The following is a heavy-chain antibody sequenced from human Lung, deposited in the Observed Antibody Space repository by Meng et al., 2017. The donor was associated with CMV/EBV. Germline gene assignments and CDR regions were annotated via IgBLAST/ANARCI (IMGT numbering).Heavy chain of an antibody. CDR1: GYTFTHHG. CDR3: ARDPSNTSGRYAYFDY. V-gene: IGHV1-18*01. J-gene: IGHJ4*02. CDR2: ISCYNGDT. D-gene: IGHD6-19*01. Sequence: QVQLGQPGVEGKKPGASVRFSCKASGYTFTHHGISWIRQAPGTGLEWMGWISCYNGDTNYAQKLQGRVTMTTDTSTNTAYMDLRGLRSDDTAVYYCARDPSNTSGRYAYFDYWGQGTLVTVSS.